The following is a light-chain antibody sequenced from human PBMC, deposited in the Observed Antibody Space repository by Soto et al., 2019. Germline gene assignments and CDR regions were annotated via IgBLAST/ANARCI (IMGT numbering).Light chain of an antibody. V-gene: IGLV1-44*01. CDR1: TSNLGSNT. J-gene: IGLJ1*01. CDR2: NND. CDR3: ASWDDRRNKV. Sequence: QSVLTQPPSASGTPGQRVTISCYGSTSNLGSNTVNWYLQLPGTAPKLLIYNNDQRPSGVSDRFSASKSGTSASLAISGLQWEDEDDYYCASWDDRRNKVFGTGTKVTVL.